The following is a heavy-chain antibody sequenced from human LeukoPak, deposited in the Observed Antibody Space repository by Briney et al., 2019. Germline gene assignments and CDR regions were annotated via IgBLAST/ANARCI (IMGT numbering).Heavy chain of an antibody. CDR1: GYTFTGYY. CDR2: INPNSGGS. J-gene: IGHJ4*02. D-gene: IGHD1-26*01. CDR3: ARYITVGATYQHFDY. V-gene: IGHV1-2*06. Sequence: GASVKVSCKASGYTFTGYYMHWVRQAPGQGLEWMGRINPNSGGSNYAQKFQGRVTMTRDTSISTAYMELSRLRSDDTAMYYCARYITVGATYQHFDYWGQGTLVTVSS.